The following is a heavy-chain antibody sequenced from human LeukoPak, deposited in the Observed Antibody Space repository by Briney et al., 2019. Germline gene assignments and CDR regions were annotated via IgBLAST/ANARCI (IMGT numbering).Heavy chain of an antibody. V-gene: IGHV3-48*03. J-gene: IGHJ4*02. CDR1: GFTFSSYE. CDR2: ISSSGSTI. Sequence: GGSLRLSCAASGFTFSSYEMNWVRQAPGKGLEWVSYISSSGSTIFYTDSVKGRFTISRDNTKSSLYLQMNSLRAEDTAVYYCARGFAPHDYWGQGTLVTVSS. CDR3: ARGFAPHDY.